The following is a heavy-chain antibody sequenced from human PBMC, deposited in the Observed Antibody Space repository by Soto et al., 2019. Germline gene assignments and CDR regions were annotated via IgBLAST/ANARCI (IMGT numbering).Heavy chain of an antibody. J-gene: IGHJ4*02. CDR1: RFTLRNYG. V-gene: IGHV3-23*01. D-gene: IGHD3-9*01. CDR3: AKVDWEIVDY. Sequence: GGSLRLSCAASRFTLRNYGISWVRQAPGKGLEWVSGFSTDGGTQYADSVKGRFTISRDNSKNIVYLHMNSLRVEDTAVYFCAKVDWEIVDYWGQGTQVTVSS. CDR2: FSTDGGT.